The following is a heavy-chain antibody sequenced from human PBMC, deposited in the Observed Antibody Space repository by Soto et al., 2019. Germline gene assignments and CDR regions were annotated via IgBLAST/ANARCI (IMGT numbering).Heavy chain of an antibody. Sequence: TLSLTCAVSGGSISSGGYPWSWIRQPPGKGLEWIGYIYHSGSTYYNPSLKSRVTISVDRSKNQFSLKLSSVTAADTAVYYCARGAGYSSSSNYYYYGMDVWGQGTTVTVSS. V-gene: IGHV4-30-2*01. CDR3: ARGAGYSSSSNYYYYGMDV. CDR2: IYHSGST. D-gene: IGHD6-6*01. CDR1: GGSISSGGYP. J-gene: IGHJ6*02.